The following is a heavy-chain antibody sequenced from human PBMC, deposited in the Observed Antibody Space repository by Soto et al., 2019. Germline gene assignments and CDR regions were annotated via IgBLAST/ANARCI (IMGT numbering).Heavy chain of an antibody. D-gene: IGHD4-4*01. CDR3: ARHRKTTVAKFYFDN. Sequence: QVQLQESGPGLVKPSETLSLTCTVSGGSINSYCWSWIRKPPGKGLGWMAYIFDSGNANYNSSLKRRVTMSVDTSKTQFSLKLTSVTAADAAVYYCARHRKTTVAKFYFDNWGEGALVTVSS. J-gene: IGHJ4*02. CDR1: GGSINSYC. V-gene: IGHV4-59*08. CDR2: IFDSGNA.